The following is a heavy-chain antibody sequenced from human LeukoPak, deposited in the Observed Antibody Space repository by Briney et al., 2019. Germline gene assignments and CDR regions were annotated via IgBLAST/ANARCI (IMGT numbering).Heavy chain of an antibody. Sequence: KTSETLSLTCAVYGGSFSGYYWSWIRQPPGKGLEWIWEINHSGSTNYNPSLKGRVTISVDTSKNQFSLKLSSVTAADTAVYYCARVQRGYCSGGSCYSDYWGQGTLVTVSS. CDR2: INHSGST. CDR3: ARVQRGYCSGGSCYSDY. V-gene: IGHV4-34*01. D-gene: IGHD2-15*01. CDR1: GGSFSGYY. J-gene: IGHJ4*02.